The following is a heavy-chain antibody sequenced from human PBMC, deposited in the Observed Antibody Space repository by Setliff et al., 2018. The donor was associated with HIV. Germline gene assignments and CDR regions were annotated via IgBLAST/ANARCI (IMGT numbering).Heavy chain of an antibody. Sequence: SETLSLTCTVSGESISGSIYYWGWVRQPPGKGLEWIGGIYYTGSPFYNPSLKSRVTISVDTSNNQFSLKLSSVTAADTAVYYCARGGGTSSPIDYHYYIDVWGKGTTVTVSS. D-gene: IGHD6-6*01. V-gene: IGHV4-39*01. CDR2: IYYTGSP. J-gene: IGHJ6*03. CDR1: GESISGSIYY. CDR3: ARGGGTSSPIDYHYYIDV.